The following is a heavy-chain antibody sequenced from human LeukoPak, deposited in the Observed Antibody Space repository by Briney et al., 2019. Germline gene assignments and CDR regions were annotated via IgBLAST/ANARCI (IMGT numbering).Heavy chain of an antibody. V-gene: IGHV3-30-3*01. Sequence: GGPLRLSCAASGFTFSSYAIHWVRQAPGKGLEWVAVISYDGSDKYYADSVKRRLSISRDNSKNTLYLQMNSLRAEDTAVYYCARSRDGYNYAFDYWGQGTLVTVSS. CDR3: ARSRDGYNYAFDY. CDR1: GFTFSSYA. J-gene: IGHJ4*02. CDR2: ISYDGSDK. D-gene: IGHD5-24*01.